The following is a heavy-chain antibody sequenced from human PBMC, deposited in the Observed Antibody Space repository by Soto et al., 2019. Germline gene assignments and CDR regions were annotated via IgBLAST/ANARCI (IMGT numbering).Heavy chain of an antibody. J-gene: IGHJ6*02. CDR1: GFNFNSYT. CDR3: ARDCSGGSCSPGMDV. Sequence: PGGSLRLACAASGFNFNSYTINWVRQAPGERLEWLSSISSSGYIFSTDSVRGRFTISRDNAKNSVYLQINSLRAEDTAVYFCARDCSGGSCSPGMDVWGQGTTVTVSS. V-gene: IGHV3-21*01. D-gene: IGHD2-15*01. CDR2: ISSSGYI.